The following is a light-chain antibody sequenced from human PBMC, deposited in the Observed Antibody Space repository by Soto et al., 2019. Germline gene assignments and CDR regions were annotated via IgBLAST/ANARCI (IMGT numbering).Light chain of an antibody. V-gene: IGKV3-11*01. Sequence: EIVLTQSPATLSLSPGERATLSCRASQSIGTYLAWYQQKPGQAPRLLIFDASNRAAGIPAKFSASGSGTDFTLTISNLEPEDFAIYYCQQRSNWLTFGQGTRLEIK. CDR2: DAS. CDR1: QSIGTY. CDR3: QQRSNWLT. J-gene: IGKJ5*01.